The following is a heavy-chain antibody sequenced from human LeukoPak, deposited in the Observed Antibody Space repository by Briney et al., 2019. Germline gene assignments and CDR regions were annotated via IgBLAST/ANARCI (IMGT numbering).Heavy chain of an antibody. D-gene: IGHD6-19*01. CDR3: SRSTAVAGKKNWFDP. CDR1: GGSINSGSYY. Sequence: SQTLSLTCTVSGGSINSGSYYWSWIRQPAGKGLEWIGRIYTSGSTNYNPSLKSRVTISVDTSKNQFSLKLSSVTAADTAVYYCSRSTAVAGKKNWFDPWGQGTLVTVSS. CDR2: IYTSGST. V-gene: IGHV4-61*02. J-gene: IGHJ5*02.